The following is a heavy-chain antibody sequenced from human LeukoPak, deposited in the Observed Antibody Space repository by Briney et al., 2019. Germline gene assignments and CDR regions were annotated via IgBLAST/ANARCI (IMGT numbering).Heavy chain of an antibody. CDR3: ARDLGGRIDY. CDR1: GGSISSYY. V-gene: IGHV4-59*01. D-gene: IGHD3-16*01. CDR2: IYYSGST. Sequence: SETLSLTCTVSGGSISSYYWSWIRQPPGKGLEWIGYIYYSGSTNYNPSLKSRVTISVDTSKNQFSLKLSSVTAADTAVYYCARDLGGRIDYWGQGTLVTVS. J-gene: IGHJ4*02.